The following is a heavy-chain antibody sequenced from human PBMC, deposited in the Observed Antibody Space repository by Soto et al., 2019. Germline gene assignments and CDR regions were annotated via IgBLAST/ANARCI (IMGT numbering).Heavy chain of an antibody. CDR1: GYTFTTYG. CDR2: ISAYNGNT. Sequence: ASVKVSCKTSGYTFTTYGVSWVRQAPGQGLEWMGWISAYNGNTNYAQKLQGRVTMTTDTSTSTAYMELRGLRSDDTAVYYCARDRYYYGSVSYYSSWFDPWGQGTLVTVS. V-gene: IGHV1-18*04. CDR3: ARDRYYYGSVSYYSSWFDP. J-gene: IGHJ5*02. D-gene: IGHD3-10*01.